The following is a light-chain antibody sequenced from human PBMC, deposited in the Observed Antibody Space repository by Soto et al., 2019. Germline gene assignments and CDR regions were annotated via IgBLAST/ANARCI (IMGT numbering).Light chain of an antibody. Sequence: DIQMTQSPSSLSASVGDRVTITCRASQSVSSYLNWYQQKPGKAPKLLIYAASSLQSGVPSRFSGSRSGTDFTLTISSLQPDDFATYYCQQSYSNRTFGQGTKVEIK. CDR1: QSVSSY. CDR2: AAS. J-gene: IGKJ1*01. CDR3: QQSYSNRT. V-gene: IGKV1-39*01.